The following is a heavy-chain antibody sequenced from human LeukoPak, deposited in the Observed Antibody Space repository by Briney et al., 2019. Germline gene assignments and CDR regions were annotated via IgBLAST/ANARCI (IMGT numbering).Heavy chain of an antibody. J-gene: IGHJ4*02. D-gene: IGHD2-15*01. CDR2: ISGSGGST. Sequence: GGSLRLSCAASGFTFSSYAMSWVRQAPGKGLEWVSAISGSGGSTYYADSVKGRFTISRDNSKNTLYLQMNSLRAEDTAVYYCAKFEYCSGGSCYGPNFDYWGQGTLVTVSP. V-gene: IGHV3-23*01. CDR3: AKFEYCSGGSCYGPNFDY. CDR1: GFTFSSYA.